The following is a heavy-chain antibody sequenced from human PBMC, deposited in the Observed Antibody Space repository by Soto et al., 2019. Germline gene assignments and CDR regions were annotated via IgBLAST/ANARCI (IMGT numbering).Heavy chain of an antibody. D-gene: IGHD6-13*01. J-gene: IGHJ4*02. V-gene: IGHV1-18*01. CDR1: GYTFTSYG. CDR2: ISAYNGNT. CDR3: ARDVAGIAADGYPRDNAFDY. Sequence: ASVKVSCKASGYTFTSYGISWVRQAPGQGLEWMGWISAYNGNTNYAQKLQGRVTMTTDTSTSTAYMELRSLRSDDTAVYYCARDVAGIAADGYPRDNAFDYWGQGTMVTVYS.